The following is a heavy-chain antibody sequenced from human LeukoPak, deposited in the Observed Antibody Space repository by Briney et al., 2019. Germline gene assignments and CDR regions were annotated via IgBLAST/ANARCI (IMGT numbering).Heavy chain of an antibody. D-gene: IGHD2-2*01. J-gene: IGHJ4*02. CDR2: INPSGGST. V-gene: IGHV1-46*01. CDR3: ARGRGYQLLGGTFDY. Sequence: ASVKVSCKTSGYTFTSYYMHWVRQAPRQGLEWMGIINPSGGSTSYAQKFQGRVTMTRDTSTSTVYMELSSLRSEDTAVYYCARGRGYQLLGGTFDYWGQGTLVTVSS. CDR1: GYTFTSYY.